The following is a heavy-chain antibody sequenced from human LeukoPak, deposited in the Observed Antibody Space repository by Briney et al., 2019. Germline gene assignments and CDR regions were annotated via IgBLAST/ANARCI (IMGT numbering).Heavy chain of an antibody. CDR2: LSYDGSKA. CDR1: GFTFSSYA. J-gene: IGHJ5*02. V-gene: IGHV3-30-3*01. Sequence: PGGSLRLSCAASGFTFSSYAMHWVRQAPGKGLEWVALLSYDGSKAYYADSVKGRFTISRDNSKNTLYLQMNSLRPEDTAVYYCARAVSLDYGDYANWFDPWGQGTLVTVSS. D-gene: IGHD4-17*01. CDR3: ARAVSLDYGDYANWFDP.